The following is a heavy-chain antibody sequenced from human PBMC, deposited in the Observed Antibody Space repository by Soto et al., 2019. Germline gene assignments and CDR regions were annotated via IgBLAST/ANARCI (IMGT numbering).Heavy chain of an antibody. J-gene: IGHJ4*02. V-gene: IGHV4-61*01. CDR2: IYYTGST. D-gene: IGHD4-17*01. Sequence: QVQLQESGPGLVKPSETLSLTCIVFGGSVSSGHYYWSWLRQPPGKGLEWIGYIYYTGSTYYNLSLKSRVTISLDMSKNQCSMKLSSVTAADTAVYYCAREYHGDYDYWGQGTLVTVSS. CDR1: GGSVSSGHYY. CDR3: AREYHGDYDY.